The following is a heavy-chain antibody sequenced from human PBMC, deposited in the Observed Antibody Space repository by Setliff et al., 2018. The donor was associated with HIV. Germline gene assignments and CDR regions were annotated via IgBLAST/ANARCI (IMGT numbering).Heavy chain of an antibody. CDR1: GHSPMMYW. V-gene: IGHV5-51*01. CDR3: ARTLGSSAWYPFS. D-gene: IGHD6-19*01. CDR2: IYPDDSDT. Sequence: PGESLKISCKASGHSPMMYWIGWVRQMPGKGLESIGIIYPDDSDTRYSPSFQGQVTISADSSIATAYLQWNSLKASDTAIYYCARTLGSSAWYPFSWGQGTLVPSPQ. J-gene: IGHJ4*02.